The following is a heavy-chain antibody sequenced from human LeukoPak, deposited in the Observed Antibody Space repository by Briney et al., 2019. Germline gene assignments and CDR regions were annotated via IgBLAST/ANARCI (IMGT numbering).Heavy chain of an antibody. D-gene: IGHD3-10*02. CDR1: GGTFSSYA. Sequence: ASVKVSCKASGGTFSSYAISWVRQAPGQGLEWMGRIIPILGIANYAQKFQGRVTITADKSTSTAYMELSSLRSEDTAVYYCASFRGTTFGAFDIWGQGTMVTVSS. CDR2: IIPILGIA. V-gene: IGHV1-69*04. CDR3: ASFRGTTFGAFDI. J-gene: IGHJ3*02.